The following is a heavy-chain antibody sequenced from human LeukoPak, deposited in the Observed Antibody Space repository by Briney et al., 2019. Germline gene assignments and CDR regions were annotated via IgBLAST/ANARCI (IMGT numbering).Heavy chain of an antibody. V-gene: IGHV1-18*01. CDR3: ARGSSSWYFSPYNWFDP. CDR1: GYTFTSYG. J-gene: IGHJ5*02. CDR2: ISAYNGNT. D-gene: IGHD6-13*01. Sequence: ASVKVSCKASGYTFTSYGISWVRQAPGQGLEWMGWISAYNGNTNYAQKFQGRVTMTRDTSISTAYMELSRLRSDDTAVYYCARGSSSWYFSPYNWFDPWGQGTLVTVSS.